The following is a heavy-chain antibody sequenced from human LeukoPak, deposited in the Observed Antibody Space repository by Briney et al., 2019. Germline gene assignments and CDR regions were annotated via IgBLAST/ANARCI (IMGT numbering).Heavy chain of an antibody. D-gene: IGHD1-1*01. V-gene: IGHV4-34*01. Sequence: SETLSLTCVVYGGSFSGYYWSWIRQPPGKGLEWIGEINHSESTNYSPSLKSRVTISLDTSKNQFSLKLSSVTAADTAVYYCARGYNWNDGNWFDPWGQGTLVTVSS. J-gene: IGHJ5*02. CDR1: GGSFSGYY. CDR3: ARGYNWNDGNWFDP. CDR2: INHSEST.